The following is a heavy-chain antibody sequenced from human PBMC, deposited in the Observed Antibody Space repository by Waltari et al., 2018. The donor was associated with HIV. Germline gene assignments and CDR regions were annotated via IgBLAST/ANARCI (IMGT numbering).Heavy chain of an antibody. V-gene: IGHV3-74*01. CDR2: MNSDGSSI. Sequence: EVQLVESGGNLVQPGGSLRLSCAVSGFTFTRYWMHWVRQAPGKGLAWVSRMNSDGSSIRYADSVKGRFTISRDNAKNTLYLQMNSLRDEDTAVYYCAKEAGDRGNFQHWGQGTLVTVSS. CDR3: AKEAGDRGNFQH. CDR1: GFTFTRYW. D-gene: IGHD3-10*01. J-gene: IGHJ1*01.